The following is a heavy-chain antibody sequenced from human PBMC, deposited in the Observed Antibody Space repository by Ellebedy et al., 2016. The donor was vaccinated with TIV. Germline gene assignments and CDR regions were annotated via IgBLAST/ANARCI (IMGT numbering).Heavy chain of an antibody. J-gene: IGHJ5*02. CDR2: INPNSGGT. D-gene: IGHD6-13*01. CDR1: GYTFTGYY. CDR3: ARDSSGREAWGPPPLYSSPNWFDP. V-gene: IGHV1-2*02. Sequence: ASVKVSCXASGYTFTGYYMHWVRQAPGQGLEWMGWINPNSGGTNYAQKFQGRVTMTRDTSISTAYMELSRLRSDDTAVYYCARDSSGREAWGPPPLYSSPNWFDPWGQGTLVTVSS.